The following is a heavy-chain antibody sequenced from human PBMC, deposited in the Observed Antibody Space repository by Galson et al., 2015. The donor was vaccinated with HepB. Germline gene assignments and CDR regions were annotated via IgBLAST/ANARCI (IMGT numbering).Heavy chain of an antibody. CDR3: ASKIDY. Sequence: SLRLSCAASGFIVSNNYMSWVRQTPGKGLECVSVFYSDGRTYYADSVKGRFTISRDNSKNTLNLQMNSLRAEDTAVYYCASKIDYWGQGTLVTVSS. V-gene: IGHV3-53*01. J-gene: IGHJ4*02. CDR1: GFIVSNNY. CDR2: FYSDGRT.